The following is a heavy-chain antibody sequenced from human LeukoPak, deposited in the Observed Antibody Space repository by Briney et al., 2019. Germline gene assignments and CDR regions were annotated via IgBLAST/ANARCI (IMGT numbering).Heavy chain of an antibody. J-gene: IGHJ6*03. CDR2: IHYSGST. V-gene: IGHV4-39*01. CDR1: GGSIRSNSYY. Sequence: SETLSLTCTVSGGSIRSNSYYWGWIRQPPGKGLEWIGSIHYSGSTYYNPSLKSRVTISVDTSKNQFSLTLASVTAADTAVYYCATTSGYRNYYYYYIDVWGKGTTVTVSS. CDR3: ATTSGYRNYYYYYIDV. D-gene: IGHD3-22*01.